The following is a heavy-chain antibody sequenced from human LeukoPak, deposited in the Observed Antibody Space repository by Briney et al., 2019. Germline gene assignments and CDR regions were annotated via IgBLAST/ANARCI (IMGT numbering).Heavy chain of an antibody. CDR3: AKGLVVADAFDI. CDR1: GFTFSSYA. Sequence: GGSLRLSCAASGFTFSSYAMSWVRQAPGKGLEWVSAISGSGGSTYYADSVEGRFTISRDNSKNTLYLQMNSLRAEDTAVYYCAKGLVVADAFDIWGQGTMVTVSS. CDR2: ISGSGGST. J-gene: IGHJ3*02. D-gene: IGHD2-15*01. V-gene: IGHV3-23*01.